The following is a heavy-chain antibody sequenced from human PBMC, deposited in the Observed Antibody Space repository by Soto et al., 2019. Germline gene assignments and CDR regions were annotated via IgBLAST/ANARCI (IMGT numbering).Heavy chain of an antibody. V-gene: IGHV3-33*01. CDR1: GFTFSSYG. CDR3: ARGITMVRGALGAFDI. Sequence: GGSLRLSCAASGFTFSSYGMHWVRQAPGKGLEWVAVIWYDGSNKYYADSVKGRFTISRDNSKNTLYLQMNSLRAEDTAVYYCARGITMVRGALGAFDIWGQGTMVTVSS. J-gene: IGHJ3*02. D-gene: IGHD3-10*01. CDR2: IWYDGSNK.